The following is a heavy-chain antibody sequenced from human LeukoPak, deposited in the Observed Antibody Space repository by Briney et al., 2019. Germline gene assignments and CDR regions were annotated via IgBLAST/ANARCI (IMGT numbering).Heavy chain of an antibody. CDR2: IYTSGST. CDR3: ARITVTTGGAFDI. J-gene: IGHJ3*02. Sequence: PSQTLSLTCTVSGGSISSYYWSWIRQPAGKGLEWIGRIYTSGSTNYNPSLKSRVPVSVDTSKNQFSLKLSSVTAADTAVYYCARITVTTGGAFDIWGQGTMVTVSS. D-gene: IGHD4-17*01. V-gene: IGHV4-4*07. CDR1: GGSISSYY.